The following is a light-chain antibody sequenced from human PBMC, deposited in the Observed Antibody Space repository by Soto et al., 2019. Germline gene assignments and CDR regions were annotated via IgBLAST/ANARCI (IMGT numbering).Light chain of an antibody. CDR3: SSYTSSSTLGV. CDR1: SSDVGSYNR. CDR2: EVS. Sequence: QSVLTQPPSVSGSPGQSVTISCTGTSSDVGSYNRVSWYQQPPGTAPKLMIYEVSNRPSGVPDRFSGSKSGNTASLTISGLQAEHEADYYCSSYTSSSTLGVFGGGTKLTVL. V-gene: IGLV2-18*02. J-gene: IGLJ2*01.